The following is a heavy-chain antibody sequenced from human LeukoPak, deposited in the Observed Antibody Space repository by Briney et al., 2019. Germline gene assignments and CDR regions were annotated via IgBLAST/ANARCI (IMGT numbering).Heavy chain of an antibody. Sequence: SETLSLTCTVSGGSISSSSYYWGWLRQPPGKGLDWIGSIYFSGSTYYRPSLKSRVTLSIDMSKNQFSLRLSSVTAADTAVYYCARRPTTSIVGATTNYFDHWGQGTLVTVSS. J-gene: IGHJ4*02. D-gene: IGHD1-26*01. V-gene: IGHV4-39*01. CDR3: ARRPTTSIVGATTNYFDH. CDR2: IYFSGST. CDR1: GGSISSSSYY.